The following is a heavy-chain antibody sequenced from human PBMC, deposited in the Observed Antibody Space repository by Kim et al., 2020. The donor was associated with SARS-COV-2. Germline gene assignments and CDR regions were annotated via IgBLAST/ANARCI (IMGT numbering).Heavy chain of an antibody. V-gene: IGHV4-31*03. D-gene: IGHD3-10*01. CDR2: IYYSGST. Sequence: SETLSLTCTVSGGSISSGGYYWSWIRQHPGKGLEWIGYIYYSGSTYYNPSLKSRVTISVDTSKNQFSLKLSSVTAADTAVYYCARDERRYYGSGSRFDYWGQGTLVTVSS. J-gene: IGHJ4*02. CDR1: GGSISSGGYY. CDR3: ARDERRYYGSGSRFDY.